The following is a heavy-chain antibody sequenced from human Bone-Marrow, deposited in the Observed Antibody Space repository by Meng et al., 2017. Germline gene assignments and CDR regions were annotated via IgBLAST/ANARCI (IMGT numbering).Heavy chain of an antibody. J-gene: IGHJ6*02. Sequence: ASVKVSCKASGYTFTSYYMHWVRQAPGQRLEWMGWINAGNGNTKYSQKFQGRVTITRDTSASTAYMELSSLRSEDTAVYYCARTTVTFLYYYYYGMDVWGQGTTVTVSS. V-gene: IGHV1-3*01. D-gene: IGHD4-17*01. CDR1: GYTFTSYY. CDR3: ARTTVTFLYYYYYGMDV. CDR2: INAGNGNT.